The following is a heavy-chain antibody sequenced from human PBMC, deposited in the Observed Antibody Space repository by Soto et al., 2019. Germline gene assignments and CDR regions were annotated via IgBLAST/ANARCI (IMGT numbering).Heavy chain of an antibody. V-gene: IGHV4-34*01. CDR2: INHSGST. J-gene: IGHJ5*02. Sequence: SETLSLTCAVYGGSFSGYYWGWIRQPPGKGLEWIGEINHSGSTNYNPSLKSRVTISVDTSKNQFSLKLSSVTAADTAVYYCARALKGYSYGMGFDPWGQGTLVTVSS. CDR1: GGSFSGYY. D-gene: IGHD5-18*01. CDR3: ARALKGYSYGMGFDP.